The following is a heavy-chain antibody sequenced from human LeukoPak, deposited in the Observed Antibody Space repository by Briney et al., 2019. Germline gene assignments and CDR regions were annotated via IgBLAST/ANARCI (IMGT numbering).Heavy chain of an antibody. CDR3: AGGQGYLIEY. CDR1: GFTFSSYA. J-gene: IGHJ4*02. V-gene: IGHV3-30-3*01. Sequence: GGSLRLSCAASGFTFSSYAMHWVRQAPGKGLEWVAVISYDGSNKYYADSVKGRFTISRHNSKNTLYLQMNSLRAEDAAVYYCAGGQGYLIEYWGQGTLVTVSS. D-gene: IGHD2-15*01. CDR2: ISYDGSNK.